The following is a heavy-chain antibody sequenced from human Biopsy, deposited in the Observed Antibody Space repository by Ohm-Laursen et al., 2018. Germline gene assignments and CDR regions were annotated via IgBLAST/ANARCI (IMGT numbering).Heavy chain of an antibody. D-gene: IGHD1-1*01. V-gene: IGHV6-1*01. J-gene: IGHJ4*02. CDR3: ARGVSNWNDDLTQHFVF. CDR2: TYFRSQWFT. CDR1: GDSVSSSSAA. Sequence: QTLSLTCAISGDSVSSSSAAWSWIRQSPSRGLEWLGRTYFRSQWFTDYSMSVESRITINSDTSKNQISLHLNSVTPEDTAVYYCARGVSNWNDDLTQHFVFWGQGTLITVSS.